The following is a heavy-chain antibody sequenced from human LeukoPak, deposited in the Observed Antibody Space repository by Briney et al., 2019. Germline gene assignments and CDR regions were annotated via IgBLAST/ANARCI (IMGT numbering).Heavy chain of an antibody. CDR3: ARPGDYGESFDS. CDR2: ISWNSGSI. CDR1: GFTFDDYG. Sequence: NPGRSLRLSCAASGFTFDDYGMHWVRQAPGKGLEWVSGISWNSGSIGYADSVKGRFTISRDNAKSSLYLQVNSLRAADTALYYCARPGDYGESFDSWGQGTLVTVSS. V-gene: IGHV3-9*01. J-gene: IGHJ4*02. D-gene: IGHD4-17*01.